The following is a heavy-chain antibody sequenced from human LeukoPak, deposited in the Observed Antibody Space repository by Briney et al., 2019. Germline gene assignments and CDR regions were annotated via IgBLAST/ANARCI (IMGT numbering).Heavy chain of an antibody. Sequence: SETLSLTCTVSGYSISGGYYWGWIRQPPGKGLEWIGSISHSGSTYYNPSLKSRVTISVDTSKNQFSLKLSSVTAADTAVYYCARVYYSSSYDYWYFDLWGRGTLVTVSS. CDR2: ISHSGST. V-gene: IGHV4-38-2*02. CDR3: ARVYYSSSYDYWYFDL. CDR1: GYSISGGYY. D-gene: IGHD6-13*01. J-gene: IGHJ2*01.